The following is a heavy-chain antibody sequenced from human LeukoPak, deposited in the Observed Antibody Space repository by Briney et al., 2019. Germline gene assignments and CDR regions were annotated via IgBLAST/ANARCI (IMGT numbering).Heavy chain of an antibody. CDR1: GFTFSSYS. V-gene: IGHV3-48*01. J-gene: IGHJ6*03. D-gene: IGHD5-12*01. Sequence: GGSLRLSCAASGFTFSSYSMNWVRQAPGKGLEWVSYISSSSTIYYADSVKGRFTISRDNAKNSLYLQMNSLRAEDTAVYYCARDFSGYFDYYYYMDVWGKGTTVTVSS. CDR2: ISSSSTI. CDR3: ARDFSGYFDYYYYMDV.